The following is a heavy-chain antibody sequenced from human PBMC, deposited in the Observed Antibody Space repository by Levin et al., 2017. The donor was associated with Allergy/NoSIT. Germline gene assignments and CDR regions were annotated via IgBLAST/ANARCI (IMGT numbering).Heavy chain of an antibody. Sequence: AGGSLRLSCAASGFTFSSYSMNWVRQAPGKGLEWVSSISSSSNYIYYADSVKGRFTISRDNAKNSLYLQMNSLRAEDTAVYYCARDTVAARGSRYYYGMDVWGQGTTVTVSS. CDR1: GFTFSSYS. D-gene: IGHD6-6*01. CDR3: ARDTVAARGSRYYYGMDV. J-gene: IGHJ6*02. CDR2: ISSSSNYI. V-gene: IGHV3-21*01.